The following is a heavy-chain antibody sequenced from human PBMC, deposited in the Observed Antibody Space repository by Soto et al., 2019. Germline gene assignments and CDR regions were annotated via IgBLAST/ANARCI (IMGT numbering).Heavy chain of an antibody. V-gene: IGHV1-8*01. CDR2: MNPSSGNT. Sequence: ASVKVSCKASGYTFPSHDINWVRQATGQGPEWMGWMNPSSGNTGYAQKFQDRVTMTRDTSISTAYMELSSLRSEDTAVYYCAFGDYGGAFDVWGQGTMVTVSS. CDR1: GYTFPSHD. CDR3: AFGDYGGAFDV. J-gene: IGHJ3*01. D-gene: IGHD4-17*01.